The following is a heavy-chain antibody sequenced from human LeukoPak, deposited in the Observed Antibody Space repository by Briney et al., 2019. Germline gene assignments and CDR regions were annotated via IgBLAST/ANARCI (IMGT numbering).Heavy chain of an antibody. Sequence: SETLSLTCAVYGGSFSGYYWSWIRQPPGKGLEWIGKINHSGSTNYNPSLKSRVTISVDTSKNQFSLKLSSVTAADTAVYYCASGLVVAIPPDYWGQGTLVTVSS. D-gene: IGHD3-22*01. V-gene: IGHV4-34*01. CDR1: GGSFSGYY. CDR3: ASGLVVAIPPDY. J-gene: IGHJ4*02. CDR2: INHSGST.